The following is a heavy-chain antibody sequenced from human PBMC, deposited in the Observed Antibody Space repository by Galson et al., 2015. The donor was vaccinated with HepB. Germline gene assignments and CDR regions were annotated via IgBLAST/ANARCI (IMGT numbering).Heavy chain of an antibody. CDR3: ARRQYSTSTVTAYDI. CDR2: IYPGDSDT. CDR1: GYSFTTYW. J-gene: IGHJ3*02. D-gene: IGHD6-6*01. Sequence: SGAEVKKPGESLKISCKGSGYSFTTYWIGWVRQMPGKGLEWMGIIYPGDSDTRYSPSFQGQVTISADKSISTAFLQWSSLRGSDTAMYYCARRQYSTSTVTAYDIWGQGTMVTVSS. V-gene: IGHV5-51*01.